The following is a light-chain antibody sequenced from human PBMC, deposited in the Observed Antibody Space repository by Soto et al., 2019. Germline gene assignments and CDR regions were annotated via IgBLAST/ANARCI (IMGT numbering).Light chain of an antibody. Sequence: EIVMTQSPATLSVSPGERATLSCRASQSVSRNLAWYQQKPGQAPRLLIYGASTRATGIPARFSGSGSGTEFTLTFSSLQSEDAAVYYCQQYNIWPPITFGPITRLEI. CDR1: QSVSRN. CDR2: GAS. V-gene: IGKV3-15*01. J-gene: IGKJ5*01. CDR3: QQYNIWPPIT.